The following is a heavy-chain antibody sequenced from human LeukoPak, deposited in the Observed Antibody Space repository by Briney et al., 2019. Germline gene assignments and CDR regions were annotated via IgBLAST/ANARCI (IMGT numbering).Heavy chain of an antibody. Sequence: ASVKVSCKASGYTFTGYYMHWVRQAPGQGLEWMGWINPNSGGTNYAQKFQGRVTMTRDTSISTAYMELSRLRSDDTAVYYCATHSPIAVAGTLDYWGQGTLVSVSS. D-gene: IGHD6-19*01. CDR1: GYTFTGYY. CDR2: INPNSGGT. CDR3: ATHSPIAVAGTLDY. J-gene: IGHJ4*02. V-gene: IGHV1-2*02.